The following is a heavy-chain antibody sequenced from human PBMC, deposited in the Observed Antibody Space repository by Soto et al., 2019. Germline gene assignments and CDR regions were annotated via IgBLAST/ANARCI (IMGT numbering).Heavy chain of an antibody. V-gene: IGHV3-23*01. CDR1: GFTFSSYA. Sequence: PGGSLRLSCAASGFTFSSYAMSWVRQAQGKGLEWVSAISGSGGSTYYADSVKGRFTISRDNSKNTLYLQMNSLRAEDTAVYYCAKDGRYDSSGYYFFDYWGQGTLVTVSS. CDR2: ISGSGGST. D-gene: IGHD3-22*01. CDR3: AKDGRYDSSGYYFFDY. J-gene: IGHJ4*02.